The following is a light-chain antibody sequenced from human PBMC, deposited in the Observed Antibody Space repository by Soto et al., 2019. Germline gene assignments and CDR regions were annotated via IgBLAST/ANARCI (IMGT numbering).Light chain of an antibody. Sequence: DIQMTQSPSTLSASVGDRVTITCRASQSISSWLAWYQQKPGKAPNLLIYDASSLESGVPSRFSGSGSGTEFTLAISSLQPDDFASYYCLQYDSRYTFGQGTKVDIK. J-gene: IGKJ2*01. V-gene: IGKV1-5*01. CDR2: DAS. CDR1: QSISSW. CDR3: LQYDSRYT.